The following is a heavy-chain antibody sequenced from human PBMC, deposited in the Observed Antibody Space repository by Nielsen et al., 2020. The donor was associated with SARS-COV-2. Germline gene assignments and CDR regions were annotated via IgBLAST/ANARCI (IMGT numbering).Heavy chain of an antibody. D-gene: IGHD6-13*01. J-gene: IGHJ4*02. CDR3: ARGTRSSSWYS. Sequence: SETLSLTCTVYGGSFSGYYWSWIRQSPGKGLEWIGEINHSGSTNYNPSLRSRVTISIDTSKNQFSLNLSSLTAADTAVYYCARGTRSSSWYSWGQGTLVTVSS. V-gene: IGHV4-34*01. CDR1: GGSFSGYY. CDR2: INHSGST.